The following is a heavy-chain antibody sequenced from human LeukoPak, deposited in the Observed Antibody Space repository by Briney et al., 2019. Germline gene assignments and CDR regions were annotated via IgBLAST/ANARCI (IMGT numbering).Heavy chain of an antibody. D-gene: IGHD6-13*01. CDR2: ISYDGSNK. CDR3: ANLYGGGSWTTKSLVVIDY. J-gene: IGHJ4*02. Sequence: GGSLRLSCAASGFTFSSYAMHWVRQAPGKGLEWVAVISYDGSNKYYADSVKGRFTISRDNSKNTLYLQMNSLRAEDTAVYYCANLYGGGSWTTKSLVVIDYWGQGTLVTVSS. V-gene: IGHV3-30*04. CDR1: GFTFSSYA.